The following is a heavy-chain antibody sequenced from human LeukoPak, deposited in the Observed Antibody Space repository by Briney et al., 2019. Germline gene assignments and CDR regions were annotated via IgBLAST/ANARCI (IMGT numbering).Heavy chain of an antibody. D-gene: IGHD2-15*01. CDR2: IKQDESEK. V-gene: IGHV3-7*03. Sequence: GGSLRLSCAASGFTFSSYWMSWVRQAPGKGLEWVANIKQDESEKYYVDSVKGRFTISRDNSKNMLNLQMNSLRAEDAAVYYCAKAPLRSCSGAICYPFDYWGQGTLVTVSS. CDR1: GFTFSSYW. CDR3: AKAPLRSCSGAICYPFDY. J-gene: IGHJ4*02.